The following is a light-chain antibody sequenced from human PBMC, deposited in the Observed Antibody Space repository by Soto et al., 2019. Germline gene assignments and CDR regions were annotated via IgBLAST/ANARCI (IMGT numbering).Light chain of an antibody. V-gene: IGLV2-14*01. CDR3: SSYTSSSTYVI. Sequence: QSALTQPASVSGSPGQSITISCIGTNSDVGDYNYVSWYQQHPGKAPKLMIYEVNNRPSGVSNRFSGSKSGNTASLTISGLQAEDEADYYCSSYTSSSTYVIFGGGTKLTVL. J-gene: IGLJ2*01. CDR2: EVN. CDR1: NSDVGDYNY.